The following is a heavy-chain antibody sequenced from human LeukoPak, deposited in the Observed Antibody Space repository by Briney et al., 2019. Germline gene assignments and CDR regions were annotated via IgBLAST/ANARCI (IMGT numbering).Heavy chain of an antibody. CDR3: ARGFGDWGLSWFDP. Sequence: SETLSLTCTVSGGSVSSGSYYWSWIRQPPGKGLEWIGYIYYSGSAKYNPSLKSRVTISVYTSKKQFSLKLTSVTAADTAVYYCARGFGDWGLSWFDPWGQGTLVTVSS. V-gene: IGHV4-61*01. CDR1: GGSVSSGSYY. J-gene: IGHJ5*02. D-gene: IGHD3-10*01. CDR2: IYYSGSA.